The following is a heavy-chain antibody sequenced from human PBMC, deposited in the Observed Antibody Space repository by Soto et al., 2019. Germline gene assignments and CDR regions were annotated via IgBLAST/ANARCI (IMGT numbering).Heavy chain of an antibody. CDR1: GGSISSGGYS. J-gene: IGHJ5*02. CDR3: ARAHEDTATDWFDP. Sequence: QLQLQESGSGLVKPSQTLSVTCAVSGGSISSGGYSWSWIRQPPGKGLEWIGYIYHSGSTYYNPSLKSRVTISVDRSKNQFSLKLSSVTAADTAVYYCARAHEDTATDWFDPWGQGTLVTVSS. CDR2: IYHSGST. V-gene: IGHV4-30-2*01. D-gene: IGHD5-18*01.